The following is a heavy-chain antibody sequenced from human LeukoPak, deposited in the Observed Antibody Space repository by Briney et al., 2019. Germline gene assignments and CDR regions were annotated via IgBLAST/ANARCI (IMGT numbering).Heavy chain of an antibody. V-gene: IGHV3-33*06. Sequence: PGGSLRLSCAASGFTFSSYGMHWVRQAPGKGLEWVAVIWYDGSNKYYADSVKSRFTISRDNSKNTLYLQMTSLRAEDTAVYYCAKDGGTGGSNDAFDMWGQGTMVTVSS. CDR1: GFTFSSYG. J-gene: IGHJ3*02. CDR2: IWYDGSNK. CDR3: AKDGGTGGSNDAFDM. D-gene: IGHD2-15*01.